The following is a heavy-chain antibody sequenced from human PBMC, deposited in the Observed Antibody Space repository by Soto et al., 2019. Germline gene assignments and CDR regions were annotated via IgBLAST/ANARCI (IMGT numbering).Heavy chain of an antibody. CDR3: ARDIWGSYYPESAFDY. Sequence: QVQLVESGGGVVQPGRSLRLSCAASGFTFSSYGMHWVRQAPGKGLEWVAVIWYDGSNKYYADSVKGRFTISRDNSKNTLYLQMNSLRAEDTAVYYCARDIWGSYYPESAFDYWGQGTLVTVSS. D-gene: IGHD1-26*01. J-gene: IGHJ4*02. CDR1: GFTFSSYG. CDR2: IWYDGSNK. V-gene: IGHV3-33*01.